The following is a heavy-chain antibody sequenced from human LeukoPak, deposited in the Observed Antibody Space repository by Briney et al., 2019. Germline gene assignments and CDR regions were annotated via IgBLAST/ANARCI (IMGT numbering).Heavy chain of an antibody. CDR1: GYTLTELS. CDR2: FDPEDGET. Sequence: ASVKVSCKVSGYTLTELSMHWVRQAPGKGLEWMGGFDPEDGETIYAQKFQGRVTMTEDTSTDTACMELSSLRSEDTAVYYCATDLYCSSTSCYGGYYYYGMDVWGKGTTVTVSS. CDR3: ATDLYCSSTSCYGGYYYYGMDV. J-gene: IGHJ6*04. V-gene: IGHV1-24*01. D-gene: IGHD2-2*01.